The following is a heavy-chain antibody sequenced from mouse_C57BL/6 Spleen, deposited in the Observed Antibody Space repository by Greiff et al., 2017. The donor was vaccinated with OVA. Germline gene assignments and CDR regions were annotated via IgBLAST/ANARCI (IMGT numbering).Heavy chain of an antibody. CDR2: ISSGGSYT. V-gene: IGHV5-6*01. CDR3: ASHSSLDY. J-gene: IGHJ4*01. Sequence: EVMLVESGGDLVKPGGSLKLSCAASGFTFSSYGMSWVRQTPDKRLEWVATISSGGSYTYYPDSVKGRFTISRDNAKNTLYLQMSSLKSEDTAMYYCASHSSLDYWGQGTSVTVSS. CDR1: GFTFSSYG.